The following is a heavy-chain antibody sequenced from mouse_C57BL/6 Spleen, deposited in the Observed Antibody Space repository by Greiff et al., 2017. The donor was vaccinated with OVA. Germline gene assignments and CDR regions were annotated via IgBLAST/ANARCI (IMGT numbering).Heavy chain of an antibody. CDR3: ARSESDEYFDY. Sequence: EVKLQESGAGLVKPGASVKLSCKASGYTFTDYFMHWVQQSPGKGLEWIGVINTGSGGTSYNETFKGKATLTADKSSSTAYMQISSLTSEDSAIYFCARSESDEYFDYWGKGTTLTVSS. CDR2: INTGSGGT. CDR1: GYTFTDYF. V-gene: IGHV1-19*01. J-gene: IGHJ2*01. D-gene: IGHD2-13*01.